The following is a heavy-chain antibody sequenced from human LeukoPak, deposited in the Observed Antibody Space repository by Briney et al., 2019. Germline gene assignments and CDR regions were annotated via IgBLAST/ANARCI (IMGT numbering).Heavy chain of an antibody. J-gene: IGHJ6*03. CDR1: GFTFSSYS. CDR2: ISSSSSYI. D-gene: IGHD5-18*01. CDR3: AIGGYSYENYMDV. V-gene: IGHV3-21*01. Sequence: GGSLRLSCAASGFTFSSYSMNWVPQAPGKGLEWVSSISSSSSYISYADSVKGRFTISRDNAKNSLYLQMNSLRAEDTAVYYCAIGGYSYENYMDVWGKGTTVTVSS.